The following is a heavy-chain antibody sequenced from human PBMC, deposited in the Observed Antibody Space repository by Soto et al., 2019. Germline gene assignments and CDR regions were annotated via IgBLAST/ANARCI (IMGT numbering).Heavy chain of an antibody. D-gene: IGHD3-10*01. CDR3: GRDWYYYGSGAYRGMDV. V-gene: IGHV3-33*01. J-gene: IGHJ6*02. CDR2: IWHDGNNK. CDR1: GFIFSSYG. Sequence: GGSLRLSCAASGFIFSSYGIHWVRQAPGKGLEWVAVIWHDGNNKYYADSVKGRFTISRDNSKNTLYLEMNSLRAEDTAVYYCGRDWYYYGSGAYRGMDVWGQGTTVTVSS.